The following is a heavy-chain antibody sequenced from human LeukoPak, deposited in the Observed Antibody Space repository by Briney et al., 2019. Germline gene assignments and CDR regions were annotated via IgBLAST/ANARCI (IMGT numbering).Heavy chain of an antibody. V-gene: IGHV4-4*07. CDR1: GGSISSYY. J-gene: IGHJ4*02. CDR3: ARDLGYCSGDSCYHYFDY. Sequence: PSETLSLTCTVSGGSISSYYWSWIRQPAGKGLEWSGRIYTSGSTSYNPSLKSRVTMSVDTSKNQFSLKLISVTAADTAVYYCARDLGYCSGDSCYHYFDYWGQGTLVTVSS. CDR2: IYTSGST. D-gene: IGHD2-15*01.